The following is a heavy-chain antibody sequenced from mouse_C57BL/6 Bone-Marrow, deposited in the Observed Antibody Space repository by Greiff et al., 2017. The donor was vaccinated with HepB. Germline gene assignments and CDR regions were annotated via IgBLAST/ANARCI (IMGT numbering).Heavy chain of an antibody. V-gene: IGHV5-9*01. D-gene: IGHD3-3*01. CDR3: ARQEGSKGRY. J-gene: IGHJ2*01. Sequence: EVMLVESGGGLVKPGGSLKLSCAASGFTFSSYTMSWVRQTPEKRLEWVATISGGGGNTYYPDSVKGRFTISRDNAKNTLSLQMSSLRSEDTAWYYCARQEGSKGRYWGQGTTLTVSS. CDR2: ISGGGGNT. CDR1: GFTFSSYT.